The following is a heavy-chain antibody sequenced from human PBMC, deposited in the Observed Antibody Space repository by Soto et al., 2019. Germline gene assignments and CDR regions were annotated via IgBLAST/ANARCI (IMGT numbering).Heavy chain of an antibody. CDR1: GFTFSSYS. D-gene: IGHD4-17*01. Sequence: EVQLVESGGGLVKPGGSLGLSCAASGFTFSSYSMNWVRQAPGKGLEWVSSISSSSSYIYYADSVKGRFTISRDNAKNSLYLQMNSLRAEDTAVYYCARDRTWVTTPYYFDYWGQGTLVTVSS. CDR3: ARDRTWVTTPYYFDY. CDR2: ISSSSSYI. J-gene: IGHJ4*02. V-gene: IGHV3-21*01.